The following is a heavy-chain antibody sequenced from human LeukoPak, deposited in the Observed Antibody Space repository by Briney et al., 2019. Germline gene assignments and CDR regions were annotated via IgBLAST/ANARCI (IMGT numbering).Heavy chain of an antibody. CDR2: ISASGSAT. V-gene: IGHV3-23*01. D-gene: IGHD2/OR15-2a*01. Sequence: GGSLRLSCAASGFMFSNYGMNWVRQAPGKGLEWVAAISASGSATSYADSVRGRFTISRDNAKNTVYLQMNSLRAEDTAVYYCVSFYETYWGRGTLVTVSS. CDR1: GFMFSNYG. J-gene: IGHJ4*02. CDR3: VSFYETY.